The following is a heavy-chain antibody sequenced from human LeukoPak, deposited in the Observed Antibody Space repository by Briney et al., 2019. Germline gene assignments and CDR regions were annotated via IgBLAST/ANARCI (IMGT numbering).Heavy chain of an antibody. V-gene: IGHV3-48*03. CDR3: ARDQTGNIDY. CDR2: ISDSGNTI. J-gene: IGHJ4*02. CDR1: GFTFSNYE. Sequence: GGSLRLSCAASGFTFSNYEMNWVRQAPGKGLEWVSYISDSGNTIYYADSVKGRFTISRDNAKNSLYLHMNSLRAEDTAVYLCARDQTGNIDYWGQGTLVTVSS.